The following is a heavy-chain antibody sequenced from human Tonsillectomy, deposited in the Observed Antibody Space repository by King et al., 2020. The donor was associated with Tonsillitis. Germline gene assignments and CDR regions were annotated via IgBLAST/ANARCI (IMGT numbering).Heavy chain of an antibody. D-gene: IGHD6-13*01. V-gene: IGHV3-7*03. Sequence: VQLVESGGGLVQPGGSLRLSCAASGFTLSSYWMSWVRQAPGKGLEWVANIKQDGSEKYYVDSVKGRFTISRDKARNTLILEMNSLRAGDTALDYYAGGDRGAAGHLYDYYGMDVWGQGTTVTVSS. CDR3: AGGDRGAAGHLYDYYGMDV. CDR1: GFTLSSYW. CDR2: IKQDGSEK. J-gene: IGHJ6*02.